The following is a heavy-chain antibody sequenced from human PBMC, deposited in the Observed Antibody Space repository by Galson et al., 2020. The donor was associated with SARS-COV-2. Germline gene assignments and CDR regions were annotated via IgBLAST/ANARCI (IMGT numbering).Heavy chain of an antibody. CDR2: INSDGRST. CDR1: GFSFSGFW. V-gene: IGHV3-74*01. J-gene: IGHJ4*01. D-gene: IGHD2-15*01. CDR3: ARGLYGGYVDY. Sequence: GGSLRLSCAASGFSFSGFWMHWVRQAPGKGLVWVSRINSDGRSTSYADSVKGRFSISRDNAKNTLDLQMNSLRAEDTAVYYCARGLYGGYVDYWGHGTLVTVSS.